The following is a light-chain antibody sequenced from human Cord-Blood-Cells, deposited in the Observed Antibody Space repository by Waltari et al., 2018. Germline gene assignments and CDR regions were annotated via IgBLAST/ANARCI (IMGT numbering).Light chain of an antibody. V-gene: IGLV2-11*01. CDR1: SSDVGGFNY. Sequence: QSALTQPRSVSGSPGQSVTIPCTGTSSDVGGFNYVLCYQQHPGKAPKRMIYDVSKRPSGVPDRFSGSKSGNTASLTISGLQAEDEADYYCCSYAGSYTLVFGGGTKLTVL. CDR2: DVS. J-gene: IGLJ2*01. CDR3: CSYAGSYTLV.